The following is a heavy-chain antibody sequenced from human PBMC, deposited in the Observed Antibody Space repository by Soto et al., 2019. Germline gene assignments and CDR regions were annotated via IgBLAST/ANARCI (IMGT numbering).Heavy chain of an antibody. CDR1: GYTITSYA. D-gene: IGHD1-26*01. CDR3: ARAVSGSYATFDY. CDR2: INAGNGNT. Sequence: GASVKVSCKASGYTITSYAMHWVRQAPGQRLEWMGWINAGNGNTKYSQKFQGRVTITRDTSASTAYMELSSLRSEDTAVYYCARAVSGSYATFDYWGQGTLVTVSS. J-gene: IGHJ4*02. V-gene: IGHV1-3*01.